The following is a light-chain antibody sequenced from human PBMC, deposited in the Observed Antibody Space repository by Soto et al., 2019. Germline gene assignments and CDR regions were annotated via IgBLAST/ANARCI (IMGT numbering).Light chain of an antibody. J-gene: IGLJ1*01. Sequence: SYELTQPSSVSVSPGQTARITCSGDVLAKKYARWFQQKPGQAPVLVIYKDSERPSGIPERFSGSSSGTTVTLTISGAQVEDEADYYCYSAADNNRFFGTGTKVTVL. CDR1: VLAKKY. CDR2: KDS. CDR3: YSAADNNRF. V-gene: IGLV3-27*01.